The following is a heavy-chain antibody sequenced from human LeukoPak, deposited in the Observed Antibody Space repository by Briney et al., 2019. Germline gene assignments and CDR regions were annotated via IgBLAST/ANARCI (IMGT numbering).Heavy chain of an antibody. V-gene: IGHV3-23*01. CDR1: GFTFSSYA. CDR2: ITGSGGST. CDR3: AKDQYSSGWYFTYQFDY. J-gene: IGHJ4*02. D-gene: IGHD6-19*01. Sequence: GGSLRLSCAASGFTFSSYAMSWVRQAPGKGLEWVSGITGSGGSTYYADSVKGRFTISRDNSKNTLYLQMDSLRAEDTAVYYCAKDQYSSGWYFTYQFDYWGQGTLVTVSS.